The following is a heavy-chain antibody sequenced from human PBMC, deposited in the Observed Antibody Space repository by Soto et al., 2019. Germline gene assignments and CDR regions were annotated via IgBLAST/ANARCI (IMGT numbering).Heavy chain of an antibody. Sequence: QLLLVESGSGLVRPSEALSLSCNVSGGSLSVGGCSWAWIRLPVGKGLEWIGYVFDTGNTYFSASLKSRLSMSVDTSRNQFSMQLASVTAADTSMYYCACLNGYNRYFDHWGRGTLVTVSS. CDR1: GGSLSVGGCS. J-gene: IGHJ2*01. CDR3: ACLNGYNRYFDH. V-gene: IGHV4-30-2*01. CDR2: VFDTGNT. D-gene: IGHD5-12*01.